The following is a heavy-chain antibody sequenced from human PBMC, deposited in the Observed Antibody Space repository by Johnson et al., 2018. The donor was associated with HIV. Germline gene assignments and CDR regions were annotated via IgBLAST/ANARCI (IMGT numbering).Heavy chain of an antibody. CDR1: GFTFSSYA. Sequence: VQLVESGGGVVRPGGSLRLSCAASGFTFSSYAMHWVRQAPGKGLEWVAFIRYDGSTKYNIDSVKGRFTISRDNSKSTLYLQMNSLTTEDTAVYYCAKAGEVVDDEWTFFDIWGQGTMVTVSS. CDR2: IRYDGSTK. D-gene: IGHD2-15*01. J-gene: IGHJ3*02. CDR3: AKAGEVVDDEWTFFDI. V-gene: IGHV3-30*02.